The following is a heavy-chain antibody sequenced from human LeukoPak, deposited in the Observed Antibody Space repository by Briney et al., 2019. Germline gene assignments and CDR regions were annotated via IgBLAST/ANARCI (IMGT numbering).Heavy chain of an antibody. D-gene: IGHD3-22*01. J-gene: IGHJ3*02. CDR2: INHSGST. V-gene: IGHV4-34*01. CDR1: GGSFSGYY. Sequence: SETLSLTCAVYGGSFSGYYWSWIRQPPGKGLEWIGEINHSGSTNYNPSLKSRVTISVDTSKNQFSLKLSSVTAADTAVYYCARDRTYYYDSKAFDIWGQGTMVTVSS. CDR3: ARDRTYYYDSKAFDI.